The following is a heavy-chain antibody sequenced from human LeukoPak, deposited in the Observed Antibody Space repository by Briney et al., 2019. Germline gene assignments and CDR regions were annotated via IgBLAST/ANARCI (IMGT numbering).Heavy chain of an antibody. D-gene: IGHD6-13*01. CDR2: ISGSGSST. J-gene: IGHJ4*02. CDR3: AKASTEYSSPGDYFDY. V-gene: IGHV3-23*01. CDR1: GITFIIYA. Sequence: PGESLRLSCAASGITFIIYAMSWVRQAPGKGLEWVSAISGSGSSTYYADSVKGRFTISRDNSKNQLYLQMNSLRAEDTGVYYCAKASTEYSSPGDYFDYWGQGTLVTVSS.